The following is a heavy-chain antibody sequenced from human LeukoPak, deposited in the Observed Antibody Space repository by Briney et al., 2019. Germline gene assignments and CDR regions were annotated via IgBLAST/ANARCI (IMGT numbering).Heavy chain of an antibody. D-gene: IGHD3-16*01. Sequence: ASVKLSCKASGYTFTSYAMNWVRQAPGQGLEWVGWINPNSGATNYAQKFHGRVTMASDTSIRTAYMDLNRVGPDDTAVYYCAKTARRGGQNWLDPWGQGTLVTVSS. CDR3: AKTARRGGQNWLDP. CDR1: GYTFTSYA. J-gene: IGHJ5*02. CDR2: INPNSGAT. V-gene: IGHV1-2*02.